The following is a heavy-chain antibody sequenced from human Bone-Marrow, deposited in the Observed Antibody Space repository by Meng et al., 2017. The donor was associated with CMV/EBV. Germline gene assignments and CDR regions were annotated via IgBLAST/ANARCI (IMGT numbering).Heavy chain of an antibody. D-gene: IGHD6-19*01. CDR1: GGSISSYY. V-gene: IGHV4-59*12. CDR2: IYYSGST. Sequence: GSLRLSCTVSGGSISSYYWSWIRQPPGKGLEWIGYIYYSGSTNYNPSLKSRVTISVDTSKNQFSLKLSSVTAADTAVYYCARDTASSGWYVDDYYYGMDVWGQGTTVTVSS. CDR3: ARDTASSGWYVDDYYYGMDV. J-gene: IGHJ6*02.